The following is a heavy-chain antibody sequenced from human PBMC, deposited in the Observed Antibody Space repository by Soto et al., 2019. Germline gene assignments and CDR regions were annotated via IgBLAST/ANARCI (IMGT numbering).Heavy chain of an antibody. V-gene: IGHV1-2*04. Sequence: GASVKVSCKASGYTFTGYYMHWVRQPPGQGLEWMGWINPNRGGTNYAQKFQGWVTMTRDTSISTAYMELSRLRSDDTAVYYCARDRSGYDYGGFDYWGQGTTVTVSS. J-gene: IGHJ4*03. CDR2: INPNRGGT. D-gene: IGHD5-12*01. CDR1: GYTFTGYY. CDR3: ARDRSGYDYGGFDY.